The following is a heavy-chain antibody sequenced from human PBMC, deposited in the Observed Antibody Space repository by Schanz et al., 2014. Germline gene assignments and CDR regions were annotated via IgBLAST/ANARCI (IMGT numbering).Heavy chain of an antibody. CDR2: IRSDERDK. V-gene: IGHV3-30*02. CDR1: GFTFSNFG. Sequence: QVQLVESGGGVVQPGGSLRLSCAASGFTFSNFGIHWVRQAPGMGLEWVALIRSDERDKCYADSVKGRFSISRDNSKNTVYLQXXSXXXXDTAVYYCAKDENWALTDYWGQGTLVTVSS. CDR3: AKDENWALTDY. J-gene: IGHJ4*02. D-gene: IGHD7-27*01.